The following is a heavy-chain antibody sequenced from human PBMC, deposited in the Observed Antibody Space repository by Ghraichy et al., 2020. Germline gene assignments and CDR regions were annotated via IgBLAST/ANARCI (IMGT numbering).Heavy chain of an antibody. CDR3: AKGLWSSFDY. V-gene: IGHV3-23*01. D-gene: IGHD5-18*01. Sequence: LSLTCAASGFTFSSYAMSWVRQAPGKGLEWVSAISGSGGSTYYADSVKGRFTISRDNSKNTLYLQMNSLRAEDTAVYYCAKGLWSSFDYWGQGTLVTVSS. J-gene: IGHJ4*02. CDR1: GFTFSSYA. CDR2: ISGSGGST.